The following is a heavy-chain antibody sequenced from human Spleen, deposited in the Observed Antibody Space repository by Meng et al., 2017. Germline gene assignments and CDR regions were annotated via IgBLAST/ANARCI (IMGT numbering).Heavy chain of an antibody. CDR2: IYYGGTT. CDR3: AKYRSYVDGFDI. D-gene: IGHD3-10*01. V-gene: IGHV4-59*12. J-gene: IGHJ3*02. CDR1: GGSISSYY. Sequence: SETLSLTCTVSGGSISSYYWSWIRQPPGKGLEWIGYIYYGGTTNYNPSLKSRVTISVDTSKNQFSLKLTSVTAADTAVYYCAKYRSYVDGFDIWGQGKMV.